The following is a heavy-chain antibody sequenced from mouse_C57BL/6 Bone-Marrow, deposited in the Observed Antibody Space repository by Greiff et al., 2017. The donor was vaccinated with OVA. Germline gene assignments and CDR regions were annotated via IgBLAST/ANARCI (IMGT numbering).Heavy chain of an antibody. D-gene: IGHD2-2*01. J-gene: IGHJ1*03. CDR3: ARDVWLPWYFDV. CDR2: INYDGSST. V-gene: IGHV5-16*01. CDR1: GFTFSDYY. Sequence: EVMLLESEGGLVQPGSSMKLSCTASGFTFSDYYMAWVRQVPEKGLEWVANINYDGSSTYYLDSLKSRFIISRDNAKNILYLQMSSLKSEDTATYYCARDVWLPWYFDVWGTGTTVTVSS.